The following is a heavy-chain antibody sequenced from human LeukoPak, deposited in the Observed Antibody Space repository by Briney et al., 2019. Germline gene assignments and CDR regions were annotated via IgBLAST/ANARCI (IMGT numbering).Heavy chain of an antibody. CDR3: ARGFYEVRGVIAY. CDR2: ISHDGSNK. J-gene: IGHJ4*02. D-gene: IGHD3-10*01. V-gene: IGHV3-30*04. CDR1: GFTFSSYA. Sequence: PGGSLRLSCAASGFTFSSYAMHWVRQAPGKGLEWVAVISHDGSNKYYADSVKGRFTISRDNSKNTLYLQMNSLRAEDTAVYYCARGFYEVRGVIAYWGQGTLVTVSS.